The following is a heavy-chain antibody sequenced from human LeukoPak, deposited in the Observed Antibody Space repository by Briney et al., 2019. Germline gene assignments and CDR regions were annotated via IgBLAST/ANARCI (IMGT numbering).Heavy chain of an antibody. CDR3: ARGRHLYGDSPGMGAFDI. D-gene: IGHD4-17*01. Sequence: GSLRLSCAASEFTVSSNYMSWVRQAPGKGLEWVSAIYTSGSTYYADSVKGRFTISRDNSKNTLYLQVNSLRAEDTAVYFCARGRHLYGDSPGMGAFDIWGQGTMLTVSS. CDR2: IYTSGST. J-gene: IGHJ3*02. V-gene: IGHV3-53*01. CDR1: EFTVSSNY.